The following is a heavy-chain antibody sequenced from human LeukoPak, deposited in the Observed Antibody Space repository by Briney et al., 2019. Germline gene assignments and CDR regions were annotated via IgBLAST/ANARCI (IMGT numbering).Heavy chain of an antibody. V-gene: IGHV3-66*01. CDR3: ARGHNWNYYFDY. Sequence: PGGSLRLSCAASGFTVSSNYMSWVRQTPGKGLEWVSVIYSGGSTYYADSVKGRFTISRDNPKNMLYLQMNSLRAEDTAVYYCARGHNWNYYFDYWGQGTLVTVSS. CDR2: IYSGGST. J-gene: IGHJ4*02. CDR1: GFTVSSNY. D-gene: IGHD1-7*01.